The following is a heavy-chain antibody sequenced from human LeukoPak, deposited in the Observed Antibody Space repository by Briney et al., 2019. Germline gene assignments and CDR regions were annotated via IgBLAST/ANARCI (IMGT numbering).Heavy chain of an antibody. CDR3: ARDSPPYWGAGGIDY. CDR2: IYYSGST. CDR1: GGSISSGDYY. Sequence: SQTLSLTCTVSGGSISSGDYYWSWIRQPPGKGLEWIGYIYYSGSTYYNPSLKRPFTISVDTSKNQFSLKLSSVTAADTAVYYCARDSPPYWGAGGIDYWGQGTLVTVSS. D-gene: IGHD1-26*01. J-gene: IGHJ4*02. V-gene: IGHV4-30-4*01.